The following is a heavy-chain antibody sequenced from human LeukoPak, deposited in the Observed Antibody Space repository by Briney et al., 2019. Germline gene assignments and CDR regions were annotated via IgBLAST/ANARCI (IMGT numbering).Heavy chain of an antibody. CDR3: ARGGLEPVDY. CDR1: GFTFSTYW. V-gene: IGHV3-74*01. J-gene: IGHJ4*02. CDR2: TNADGSST. Sequence: ARGSLRLSCAASGFTFSTYWMHWVRHAPGKGLVWVSRTNADGSSTSYADSVKGRFTISRDNAKNTLYLQMNSLRADDTAVYYCARGGLEPVDYWGQGTLVTVS. D-gene: IGHD1-1*01.